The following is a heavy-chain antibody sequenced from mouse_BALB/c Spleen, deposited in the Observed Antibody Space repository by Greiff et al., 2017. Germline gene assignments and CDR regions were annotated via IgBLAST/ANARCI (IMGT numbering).Heavy chain of an antibody. J-gene: IGHJ2*01. CDR1: GFTFSSYY. CDR2: INSNGGST. V-gene: IGHV5-6-2*01. Sequence: EVKLMESGGGLVKLGGSLKLSCAASGFTFSSYYMSWVRQTPEKRLELVAAINSNGGSTYYPDTVKGRFTISRDNAKNTLYLQMSSLKSEDTALYYCARGGAYGYDYWGQGTTLTVSS. D-gene: IGHD2-2*01. CDR3: ARGGAYGYDY.